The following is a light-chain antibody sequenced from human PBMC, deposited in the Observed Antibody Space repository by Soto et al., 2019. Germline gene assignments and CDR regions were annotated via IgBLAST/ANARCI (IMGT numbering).Light chain of an antibody. J-gene: IGKJ1*01. Sequence: DIQMTQSPSTLSASVGDRVTITCRASQSISSWLARYQQKPGKAPKLLIYDASSLESGVPSRFSGSGSGTEFTLTISSLQPDDFATYYCKQYNSYWTFGQGTKVEIK. CDR1: QSISSW. CDR3: KQYNSYWT. CDR2: DAS. V-gene: IGKV1-5*01.